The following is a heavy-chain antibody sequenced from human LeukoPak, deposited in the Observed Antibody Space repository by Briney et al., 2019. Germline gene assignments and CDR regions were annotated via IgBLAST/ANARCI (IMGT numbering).Heavy chain of an antibody. CDR3: ARHFLPHYYYYGMDV. V-gene: IGHV4-59*08. CDR2: IYYSGST. Sequence: PSETLSLTCTVSGCTISSYYWSWIRQPPGKGLEWIGYIYYSGSTNYNPSLKSRVTISVDTSKNQFSLKLSSVTAADTAVYYCARHFLPHYYYYGMDVWGQGTTVTVSS. D-gene: IGHD2/OR15-2a*01. J-gene: IGHJ6*02. CDR1: GCTISSYY.